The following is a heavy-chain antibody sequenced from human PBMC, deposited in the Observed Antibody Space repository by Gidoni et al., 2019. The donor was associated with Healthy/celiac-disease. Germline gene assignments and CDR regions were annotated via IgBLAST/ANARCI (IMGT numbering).Heavy chain of an antibody. V-gene: IGHV3-9*01. J-gene: IGHJ4*02. Sequence: EVQLVESGGGLVQPGRSLRLSCAASGFTFDAYAMHWVRQAPGKGLEWVSGISWNSGSIGYADSVKGRFTISRDNAKNSLYLQMNSLRAEDTALYYCAKDKLDDYGDYGGYDYWGQGTLVTVSS. CDR3: AKDKLDDYGDYGGYDY. D-gene: IGHD4-17*01. CDR2: ISWNSGSI. CDR1: GFTFDAYA.